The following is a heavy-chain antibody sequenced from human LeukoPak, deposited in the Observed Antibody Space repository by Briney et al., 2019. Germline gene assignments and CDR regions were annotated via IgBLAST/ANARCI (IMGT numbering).Heavy chain of an antibody. J-gene: IGHJ4*02. CDR2: ISSSSSYI. V-gene: IGHV3-21*01. Sequence: GGSLRLSCAASEFTFSSYSMNWVRQAPGKGLEWVSSISSSSSYIYYADSVKGRFTISRDNAKNSLYLQMNSLRAEGTAVYYCARDPRVYYDSSGFDYWGQGTLVTVSS. D-gene: IGHD3-22*01. CDR1: EFTFSSYS. CDR3: ARDPRVYYDSSGFDY.